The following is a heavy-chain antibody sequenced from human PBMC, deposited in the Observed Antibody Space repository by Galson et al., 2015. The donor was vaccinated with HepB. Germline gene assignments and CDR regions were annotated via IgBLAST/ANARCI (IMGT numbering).Heavy chain of an antibody. J-gene: IGHJ3*02. D-gene: IGHD3-3*01. CDR1: GFTFSSYA. Sequence: SLRLSCAAYGFTFSSYAMHWVRQAPGKGLEWVAVISYDGSNKYYADSVKGRFTISRDNSKNTLYLQINSLRAEDTAVYYCARDGITIFGVVMRFAFDIWGQGTMVTVSS. CDR3: ARDGITIFGVVMRFAFDI. V-gene: IGHV3-30-3*01. CDR2: ISYDGSNK.